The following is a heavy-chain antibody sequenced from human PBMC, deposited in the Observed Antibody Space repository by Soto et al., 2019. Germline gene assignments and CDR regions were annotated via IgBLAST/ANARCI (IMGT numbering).Heavy chain of an antibody. CDR1: GFTFTRYS. Sequence: EVQLVESGGGLVKPGGSLRLSCAASGFTFTRYSMNWVRQAPGKGLEWVSGLSWNSGSIGYADSVKGRFTISRDNAKKSLYLQMNDLTPDDTALYYCAQAKGLIATSHFDSWGQGTLVTVSS. D-gene: IGHD3-16*02. J-gene: IGHJ4*02. CDR3: AQAKGLIATSHFDS. CDR2: LSWNSGSI. V-gene: IGHV3-9*01.